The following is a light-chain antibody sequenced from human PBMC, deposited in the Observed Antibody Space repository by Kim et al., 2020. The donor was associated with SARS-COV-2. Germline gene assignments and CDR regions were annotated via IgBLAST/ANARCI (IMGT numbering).Light chain of an antibody. CDR2: GAS. CDR1: QGINTY. Sequence: ASLGDRCAGPCRASQGINTYLPWYQQKPRKLPTLLIYGASTLQSGVPSRFSGSRSGTDFTLSISSLQSEDVATYYCQKYDNGIRTFGPGTKVDIK. CDR3: QKYDNGIRT. J-gene: IGKJ1*01. V-gene: IGKV1-27*01.